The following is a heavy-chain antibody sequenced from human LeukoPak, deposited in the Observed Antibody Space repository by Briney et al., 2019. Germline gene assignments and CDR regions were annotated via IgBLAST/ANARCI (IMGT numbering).Heavy chain of an antibody. CDR2: INPNSGGT. CDR1: GYTFTGYY. CDR3: ARRIVTPTTKWFDA. J-gene: IGHJ5*02. V-gene: IGHV1-2*02. Sequence: ASVKVSCKASGYTFTGYYIHWVRQAPGQGLEWMGWINPNSGGTNNAQKFQGRVTMTRDTSISTAYMELSRLRSDDTAVYYCARRIVTPTTKWFDAWGQGTLVTVSS. D-gene: IGHD1-26*01.